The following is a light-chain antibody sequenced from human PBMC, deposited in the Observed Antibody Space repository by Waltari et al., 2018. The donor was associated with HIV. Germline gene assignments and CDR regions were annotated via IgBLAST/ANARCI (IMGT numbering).Light chain of an antibody. CDR2: DVS. CDR1: SSDVGAYNY. J-gene: IGLJ1*01. CDR3: CSYAGSYTFYV. V-gene: IGLV2-11*01. Sequence: QSALTQPRSVSGSPGQSVTIPCTGTSSDVGAYNYVSWYQQHPGRAPKLMIYDVSQRPSRVPDRFSGSKSGNTASLTISGLQAEDEADYYCCSYAGSYTFYVFGTGTKVTVL.